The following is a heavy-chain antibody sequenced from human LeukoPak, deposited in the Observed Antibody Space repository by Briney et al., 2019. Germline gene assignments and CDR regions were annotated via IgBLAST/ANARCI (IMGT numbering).Heavy chain of an antibody. D-gene: IGHD3-9*01. V-gene: IGHV3-11*06. Sequence: GGSLRLSCAASGFTFSDYYMSWIRQAPGKGLEWVSYISSSSSYTNYADSGKGRFTISRDNAKNSLYLQMNSLRAEDTAVYYCARGYYDILTGYYFDYWGQGTLVTVSS. CDR2: ISSSSSYT. CDR1: GFTFSDYY. CDR3: ARGYYDILTGYYFDY. J-gene: IGHJ4*02.